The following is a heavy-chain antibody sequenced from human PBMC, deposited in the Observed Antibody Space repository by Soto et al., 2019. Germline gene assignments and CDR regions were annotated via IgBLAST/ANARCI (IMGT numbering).Heavy chain of an antibody. CDR3: ARDPFQVFGY. CDR2: IFSDGST. CDR1: GFTVSNNY. Sequence: ESGGGLVQPGGSLRLSCAASGFTVSNNYMSWVRQAPGKGLEWISVIFSDGSTYYADSVKGRFTISRDNSENTLYLQINSLKAEDTAVYYCARDPFQVFGYWGQGTLVTVSS. V-gene: IGHV3-66*01. J-gene: IGHJ4*02.